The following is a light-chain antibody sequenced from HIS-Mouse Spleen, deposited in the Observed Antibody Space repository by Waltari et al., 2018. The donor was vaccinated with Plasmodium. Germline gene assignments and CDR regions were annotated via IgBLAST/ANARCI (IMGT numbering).Light chain of an antibody. CDR3: QQYNNWSFT. CDR2: GAS. J-gene: IGKJ3*01. Sequence: IALTQSPATLSVSPGERATPSCRASQSVSSNLAWYQQKPGQAPRLLIYGASTRATGIPARFSGSGSGTEFTLTISSLQSEDFAVYYCQQYNNWSFTFGPGTKVDIK. V-gene: IGKV3-15*01. CDR1: QSVSSN.